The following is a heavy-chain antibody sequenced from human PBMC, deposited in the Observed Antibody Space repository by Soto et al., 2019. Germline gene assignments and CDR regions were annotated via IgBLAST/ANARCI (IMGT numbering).Heavy chain of an antibody. Sequence: ETLSLTCTVSGGSISSYYWSWIRQPAGKGLEWIGRIYTSGSTNYNPSLKSRVTMSVDTSKNQFSLKLSSVTAADTAVYYCARSVGYCSSTSCYHYYYGMDVWGQGTTVTVSS. CDR1: GGSISSYY. J-gene: IGHJ6*02. V-gene: IGHV4-4*07. CDR3: ARSVGYCSSTSCYHYYYGMDV. D-gene: IGHD2-2*01. CDR2: IYTSGST.